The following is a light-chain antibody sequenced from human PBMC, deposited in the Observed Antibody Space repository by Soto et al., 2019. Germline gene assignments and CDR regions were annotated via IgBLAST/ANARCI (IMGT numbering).Light chain of an antibody. J-gene: IGLJ2*01. CDR1: SSDVGGYNY. CDR3: SSYTSSSTPVV. V-gene: IGLV2-14*01. Sequence: QSALTQPASVSGSPGQSITISCTGTSSDVGGYNYVSWYQQHPGKAPKLMIYEVSNRPSGVSNRFSGSKSGNTASLTISGLTAEDEADYYCSSYTSSSTPVVFGGGTKLTVL. CDR2: EVS.